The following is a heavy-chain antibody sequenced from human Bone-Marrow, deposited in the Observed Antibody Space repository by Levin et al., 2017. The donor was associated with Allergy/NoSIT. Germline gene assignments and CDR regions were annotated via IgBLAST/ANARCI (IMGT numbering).Heavy chain of an antibody. CDR1: GYSFISYW. Sequence: GASVKVSCKGTGYSFISYWISWVRQKPGKGLEWMGKIDPGDSDTNYSPSFQGHVNISTDTSIRTAYLHFSSLKASDTGIYYCVRHPLLLAVPGSVYWGHGTLITVSS. D-gene: IGHD6-19*01. CDR2: IDPGDSDT. J-gene: IGHJ4*01. CDR3: VRHPLLLAVPGSVY. V-gene: IGHV5-10-1*01.